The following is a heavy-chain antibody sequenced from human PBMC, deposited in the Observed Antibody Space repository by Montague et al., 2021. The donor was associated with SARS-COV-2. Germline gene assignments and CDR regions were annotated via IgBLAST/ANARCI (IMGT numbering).Heavy chain of an antibody. CDR2: IYYSGST. J-gene: IGHJ5*02. CDR1: GGSISSYY. Sequence: SETLSLTCTASGGSISSYYWSWIRQPPGKGLEWIGYIYYSGSTNYNSSLKSRVTISVDTSKNQFSLKLSSVTAANTAVYYCARGPDHYDFWSGYYRPWFDPWGQGTLVTVSS. CDR3: ARGPDHYDFWSGYYRPWFDP. D-gene: IGHD3-3*01. V-gene: IGHV4-59*01.